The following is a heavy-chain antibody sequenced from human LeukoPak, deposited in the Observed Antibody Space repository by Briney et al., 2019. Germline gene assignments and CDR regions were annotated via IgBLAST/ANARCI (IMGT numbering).Heavy chain of an antibody. D-gene: IGHD3-10*01. J-gene: IGHJ4*02. V-gene: IGHV4-30-4*08. CDR1: GGSISSGDYY. Sequence: SETLSLTCTVSGGSISSGDYYWSWIRQPPGKGLEWIGYIYYSGSTYYNPSLKSRVTISVDTSKNQFSLKLSSVTAADTAVYYCARGRLEGFGELDYWGQGTLVTVSS. CDR2: IYYSGST. CDR3: ARGRLEGFGELDY.